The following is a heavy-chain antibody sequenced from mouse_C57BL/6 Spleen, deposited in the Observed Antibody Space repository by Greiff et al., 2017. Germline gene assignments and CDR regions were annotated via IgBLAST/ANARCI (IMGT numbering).Heavy chain of an antibody. CDR2: IDPSDSYT. J-gene: IGHJ2*01. CDR3: ARGTYDGDLEY. D-gene: IGHD2-3*01. V-gene: IGHV1-59*01. Sequence: QVQLQQPGAELVRPGTSVKLSCKASGYTFTSYWMHWVKQRPGQGLEWIGVIDPSDSYTNYNQKFKGKATFTVDTSSSTAYMQLSSLTSEDSAVYDCARGTYDGDLEYWGQGTTLTVS. CDR1: GYTFTSYW.